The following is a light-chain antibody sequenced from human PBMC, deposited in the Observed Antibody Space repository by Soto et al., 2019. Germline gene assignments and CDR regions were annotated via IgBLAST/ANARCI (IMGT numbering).Light chain of an antibody. CDR1: QGISSY. CDR3: QQLNSYPFLT. CDR2: AAS. J-gene: IGKJ4*01. Sequence: DIQLTQSPSFLSASVGDRVTITCWASQGISSYLAWYQQEPGKAPKLLIYAASTLQSGVPSRFSGSGSGTEFTLTISSLQPEDFATYYCQQLNSYPFLTFGGGTKVEIK. V-gene: IGKV1-9*01.